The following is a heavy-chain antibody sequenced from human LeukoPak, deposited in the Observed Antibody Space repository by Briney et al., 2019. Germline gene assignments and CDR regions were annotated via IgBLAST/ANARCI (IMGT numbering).Heavy chain of an antibody. V-gene: IGHV1-18*04. Sequence: AASVPVSCKASGYTFISYGISWVRQAPGQGLEWMGWISAYNGNTNYAQKVQGRVIMTTDTSTSTAYMEMRSLRSDDTAVYYCAREGYSGDGGYYYYGMDVWGKGTTVTVSS. D-gene: IGHD5-12*01. CDR3: AREGYSGDGGYYYYGMDV. J-gene: IGHJ6*04. CDR2: ISAYNGNT. CDR1: GYTFISYG.